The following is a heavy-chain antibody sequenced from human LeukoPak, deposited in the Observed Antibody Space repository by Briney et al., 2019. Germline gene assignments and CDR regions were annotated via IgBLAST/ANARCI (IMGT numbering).Heavy chain of an antibody. CDR3: ARTNGYSGYVSYDY. CDR2: IKEDGSDK. D-gene: IGHD5-12*01. V-gene: IGHV3-7*01. CDR1: GFTFSNSW. J-gene: IGHJ4*02. Sequence: GGSLRLSCLASGFTFSNSWMTWVRQAPGRGLEWVANIKEDGSDKQYVDSVRGRFTISRDNAKNSLYLQMNSLRAEDTAVYYCARTNGYSGYVSYDYWGQGTLVTVSS.